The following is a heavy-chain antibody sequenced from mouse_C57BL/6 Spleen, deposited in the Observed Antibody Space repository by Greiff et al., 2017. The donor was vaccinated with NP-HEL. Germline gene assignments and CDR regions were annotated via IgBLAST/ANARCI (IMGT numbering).Heavy chain of an antibody. CDR2: IDPETGGT. D-gene: IGHD2-4*01. CDR1: GYTFTDYE. Sequence: VQLQQSGAELVRPGASVTLSCKASGYTFTDYEMHWVKQTPVHGLEWIGAIDPETGGTAYNQKFKGKAILTADNSSSTAYMGLRSLTSEDSAVYYCTRLYCDYDLGFAYWGQGTLVTVSA. CDR3: TRLYCDYDLGFAY. J-gene: IGHJ3*01. V-gene: IGHV1-15*01.